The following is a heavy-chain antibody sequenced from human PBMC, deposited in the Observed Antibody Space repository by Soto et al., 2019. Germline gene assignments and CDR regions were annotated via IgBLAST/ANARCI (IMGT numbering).Heavy chain of an antibody. J-gene: IGHJ4*02. V-gene: IGHV4-30-2*01. D-gene: IGHD2-2*02. CDR3: ARLQYPPLRADY. CDR1: GGSISSGGYS. Sequence: SETLSLTCAVSGGSISSGGYSWSWIRQPPGKGLEWIGYIYHSGSTNYNPSLRSRVTISVDTSKNQFSVKLSSVTAADTAVYYCARLQYPPLRADYWGQGTLVTVSS. CDR2: IYHSGST.